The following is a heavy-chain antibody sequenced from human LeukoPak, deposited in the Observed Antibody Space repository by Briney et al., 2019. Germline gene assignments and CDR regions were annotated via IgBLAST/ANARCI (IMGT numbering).Heavy chain of an antibody. D-gene: IGHD3-10*01. CDR3: ARVTTMVRGVTSDDAFDI. Sequence: PSETLSLTCTVSGGSFSSYYWTWIRQPPGKGLEWIGEINHSGSTNYNPSLKSRVTISVDTSKNQFSLKLSSVTAADTAVYYCARVTTMVRGVTSDDAFDIWGQGTMVTVSS. CDR2: INHSGST. J-gene: IGHJ3*02. CDR1: GGSFSSYY. V-gene: IGHV4-34*01.